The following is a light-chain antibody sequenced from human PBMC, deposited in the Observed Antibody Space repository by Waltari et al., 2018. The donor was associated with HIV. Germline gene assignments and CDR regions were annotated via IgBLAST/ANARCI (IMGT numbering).Light chain of an antibody. J-gene: IGKJ4*01. CDR2: DAS. V-gene: IGKV1D-13*01. Sequence: AIQLTQSPSSVSASVGDRVTLAWRASQGIGDTFAWYQQKPGKAPRLLIYDASSLEAGVPSRFSGSGSGTDFIFVISSLQPEDFATYYCQHFNNGLTFGGGTKVEIK. CDR1: QGIGDT. CDR3: QHFNNGLT.